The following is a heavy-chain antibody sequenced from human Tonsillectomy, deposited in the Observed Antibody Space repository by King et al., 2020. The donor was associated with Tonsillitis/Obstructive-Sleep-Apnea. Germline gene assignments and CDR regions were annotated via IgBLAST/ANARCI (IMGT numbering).Heavy chain of an antibody. CDR1: GYTFTDYA. V-gene: IGHV1-3*01. CDR2: INPGTGNT. D-gene: IGHD1-1*01. Sequence: QLVQSGAEVKKPGASVKVSCKASGYTFTDYAVYWVRQAPGQRLEWRGWINPGTGNTKYSEKLQGRVTITRDTSASIAYLTLNSLRSEDTAVYYCARDRSGPDYWGQGSLVTVSS. CDR3: ARDRSGPDY. J-gene: IGHJ4*02.